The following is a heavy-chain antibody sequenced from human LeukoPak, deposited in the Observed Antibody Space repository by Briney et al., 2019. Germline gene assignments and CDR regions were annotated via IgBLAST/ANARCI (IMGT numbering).Heavy chain of an antibody. CDR3: AREWSAFDT. D-gene: IGHD2-8*01. CDR2: VYNSGFT. Sequence: PSGPLSLTCTASGGFTIPYKGSWIRQPPGKGLEWIGFVYNSGFTSYNPSLKSRLTISVDTSKNQFSLKLTSVTAADTAVYYCAREWSAFDTWGQGTMVTVSS. V-gene: IGHV4-4*08. J-gene: IGHJ3*02. CDR1: GGFTIPYK.